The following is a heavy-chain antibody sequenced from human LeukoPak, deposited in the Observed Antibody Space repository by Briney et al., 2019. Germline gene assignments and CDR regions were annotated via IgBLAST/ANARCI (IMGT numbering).Heavy chain of an antibody. CDR2: INPSGGST. J-gene: IGHJ6*02. CDR1: GYTFTGYY. Sequence: ASVKVSCKASGYTFTGYYMHWVRQAPGQGLEWMGIINPSGGSTSYAQKFQGRVTMTRDTTTSTVYMELSSLRSEDTAVYYCARYCSSTSCSPQDYGMDVWGQGTTVTVSS. CDR3: ARYCSSTSCSPQDYGMDV. V-gene: IGHV1-46*01. D-gene: IGHD2-2*01.